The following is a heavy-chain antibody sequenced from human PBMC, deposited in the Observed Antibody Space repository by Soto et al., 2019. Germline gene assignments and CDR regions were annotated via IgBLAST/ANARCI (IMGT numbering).Heavy chain of an antibody. J-gene: IGHJ3*02. CDR3: ATPDYDSKGYAFDI. Sequence: LSLTCTVSGGPISSGDDYWSWIRQPPGKGLEWIGYIYYSGSTYYNPSLRSRVTISVGTSKNQFSLKLSSVTAADTAVYYCATPDYDSKGYAFDIWGQGTMVTVSS. CDR2: IYYSGST. V-gene: IGHV4-30-4*01. CDR1: GGPISSGDDY. D-gene: IGHD3-22*01.